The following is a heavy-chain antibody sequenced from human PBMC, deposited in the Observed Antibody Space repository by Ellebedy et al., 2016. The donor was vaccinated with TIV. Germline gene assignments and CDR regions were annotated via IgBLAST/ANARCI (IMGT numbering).Heavy chain of an antibody. CDR2: VSSSSSAI. Sequence: GESLKISCAASGFTFGGHSMTWVRQAPGKGLEWISAVSSSSSAIFYADSVKGRFSISRDNARNSLYLQMNNLRDEDTAFYYCTRARVYSNGLYYPDFWGQGTLVAVSS. D-gene: IGHD6-19*01. V-gene: IGHV3-48*02. J-gene: IGHJ4*02. CDR3: TRARVYSNGLYYPDF. CDR1: GFTFGGHS.